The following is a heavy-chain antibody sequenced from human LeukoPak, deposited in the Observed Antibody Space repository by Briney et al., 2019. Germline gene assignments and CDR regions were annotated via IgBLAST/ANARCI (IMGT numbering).Heavy chain of an antibody. Sequence: ASVKVSCKASGYTFTGYYMHWVRQAPGQGLEWMGRINPNSGGTNYAQKFQGRVTMTRDTSISTAYMELSRLRSDDTAVYYCARGIGYDSWSGYSLPDYWGQGTLVTVSS. V-gene: IGHV1-2*06. D-gene: IGHD3-3*01. CDR1: GYTFTGYY. CDR3: ARGIGYDSWSGYSLPDY. J-gene: IGHJ4*02. CDR2: INPNSGGT.